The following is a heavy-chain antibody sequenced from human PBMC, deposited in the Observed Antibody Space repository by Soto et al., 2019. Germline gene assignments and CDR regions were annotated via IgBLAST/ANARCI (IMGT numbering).Heavy chain of an antibody. CDR1: GITFSSCW. V-gene: IGHV3-7*01. J-gene: IGHJ4*02. CDR2: IKEDGSEK. D-gene: IGHD6-19*01. Sequence: GGSLRLSCAASGITFSSCWMSWVRQAPGKGLEWVANIKEDGSEKYYVDSVKGRFTISRDNAKNSLYLQMNSLGAEDTAVYYCATAEAGKGDFNYWGQGTPVTVSS. CDR3: ATAEAGKGDFNY.